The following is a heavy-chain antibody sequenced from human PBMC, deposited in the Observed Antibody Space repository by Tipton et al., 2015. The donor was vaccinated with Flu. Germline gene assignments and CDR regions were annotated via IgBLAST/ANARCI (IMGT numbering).Heavy chain of an antibody. V-gene: IGHV1-69*01. D-gene: IGHD1-26*01. CDR3: ARGLGGIVGATPYYFDY. J-gene: IGHJ4*02. CDR1: GGTFSSYA. CDR2: IIPIFGTA. Sequence: QSGAEVKKPGSSVKVSCKASGGTFSSYAISWVRQAPGQGLEWMGGIIPIFGTANYAQKFQGRVTITADESTSTAYMELSSLRSEDTAVYYCARGLGGIVGATPYYFDYWGQGTLVTVSS.